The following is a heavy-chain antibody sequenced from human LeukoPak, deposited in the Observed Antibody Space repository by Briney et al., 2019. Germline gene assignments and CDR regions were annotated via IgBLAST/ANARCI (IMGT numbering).Heavy chain of an antibody. CDR2: MNPNSGNT. CDR3: ARGPPRIEGRYSSGWYGY. J-gene: IGHJ4*02. Sequence: PGASVKVSCKASGYTFTGYYIHWVRQAPGQGLEWMGWMNPNSGNTGYAQKFQGRVTITRNTSISTAYMELSSLRSEDTAVYYCARGPPRIEGRYSSGWYGYWGQGTLVTVSS. D-gene: IGHD6-19*01. CDR1: GYTFTGYY. V-gene: IGHV1-8*03.